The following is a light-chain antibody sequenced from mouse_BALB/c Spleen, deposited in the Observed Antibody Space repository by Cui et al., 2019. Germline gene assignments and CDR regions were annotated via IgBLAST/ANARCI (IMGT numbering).Light chain of an antibody. V-gene: IGKV4-70*01. CDR1: SSMSH. Sequence: QIVLTQSPAIMSASQGEKVTMTCSASSSMSHMHWYQQKPCTYPKRWIYDTSNLVSGVPARFSGSGSGTSFSLTISSMEAEDAATYYCPQRSSYHTFGGGTKLEIK. CDR3: PQRSSYHT. J-gene: IGKJ2*01. CDR2: DTS.